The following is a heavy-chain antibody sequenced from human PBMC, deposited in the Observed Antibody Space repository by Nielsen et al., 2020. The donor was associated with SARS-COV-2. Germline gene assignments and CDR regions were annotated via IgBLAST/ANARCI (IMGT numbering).Heavy chain of an antibody. CDR3: ARGRPFRTSIAARPRGFDY. V-gene: IGHV4-34*01. Sequence: SETLSPTCAVYGGSFSGYYWSWIRQLPGKGLEWIGEINHSGSTNYNPSLKSRVTISVDTSKNQFSLKLSSVTAADTAVYYCARGRPFRTSIAARPRGFDYWGQGTLVTVSS. J-gene: IGHJ4*02. D-gene: IGHD6-6*01. CDR1: GGSFSGYY. CDR2: INHSGST.